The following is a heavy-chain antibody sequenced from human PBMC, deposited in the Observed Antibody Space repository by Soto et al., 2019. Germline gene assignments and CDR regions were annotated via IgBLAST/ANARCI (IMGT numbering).Heavy chain of an antibody. CDR1: GITFSDLH. CDR2: VEVENDVR. D-gene: IGHD1-26*01. J-gene: IGHJ4*02. CDR3: AAVRGSLGSFTFDF. Sequence: EVLLQQSRAEARKLGSILKISCEVSGITFSDLHMNWVKQAPGNGLEWVGTVEVENDVRLYAEQYRGRLNINTDTSREISYMELTSLTSDDTAIYVCAAVRGSLGSFTFDFWGQGTPVTVSA. V-gene: IGHV1-69-2*01.